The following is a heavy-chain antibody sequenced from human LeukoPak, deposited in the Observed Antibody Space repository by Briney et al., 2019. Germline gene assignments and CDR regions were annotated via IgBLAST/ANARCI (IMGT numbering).Heavy chain of an antibody. V-gene: IGHV4-39*01. CDR3: ARLWNWTFYFDY. J-gene: IGHJ4*02. CDR2: IYYSGST. D-gene: IGHD1-1*01. CDR1: GGSISSSSFY. Sequence: SETLSLTCTVSGGSISSSSFYWGWIRQPPGKGLEWIGSIYYSGSTYYNPSLKSRVTISVDTSKDQFSLKLNSVTAADTAVYYCARLWNWTFYFDYWGQGTLVTVSS.